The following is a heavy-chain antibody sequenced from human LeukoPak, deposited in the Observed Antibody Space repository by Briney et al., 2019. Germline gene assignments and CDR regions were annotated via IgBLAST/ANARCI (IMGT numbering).Heavy chain of an antibody. CDR1: GFTFSSYS. CDR2: ISSSSSYI. J-gene: IGHJ4*02. Sequence: GGSLRLSCAASGFTFSSYSMNWVRHAPGKGLEWVSSISSSSSYIYYADSVKGRFTISRDNAKNSLYLQMNSLRAEDTAVYYCARDRLLWFGELLPNCFDYWGQGTLVTVSS. V-gene: IGHV3-21*01. D-gene: IGHD3-10*01. CDR3: ARDRLLWFGELLPNCFDY.